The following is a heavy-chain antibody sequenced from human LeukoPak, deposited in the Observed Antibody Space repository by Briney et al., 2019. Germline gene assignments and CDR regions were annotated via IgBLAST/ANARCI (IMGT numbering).Heavy chain of an antibody. D-gene: IGHD5-18*01. CDR3: AGRPTGYSSGYIH. CDR1: GFTFSEHW. V-gene: IGHV3-23*01. J-gene: IGHJ4*02. CDR2: ISGSAHKI. Sequence: GGSLRLSCAASGFTFSEHWMTWVRQAPEKGLDWVSVISGSAHKIRYADSVKGRFTISRDNSENIVYLQMNNLRVEDTAVYYCAGRPTGYSSGYIHWGQGTLVTVSS.